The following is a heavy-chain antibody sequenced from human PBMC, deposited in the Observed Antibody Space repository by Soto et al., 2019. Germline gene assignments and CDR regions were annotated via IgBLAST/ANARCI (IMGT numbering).Heavy chain of an antibody. CDR2: ISSSSSYI. CDR3: AREQGFCSSTSCYEESYYYYYYMDV. J-gene: IGHJ6*03. V-gene: IGHV3-21*01. CDR1: GFTFSSYS. D-gene: IGHD2-2*01. Sequence: GESLKISCAASGFTFSSYSMNWVRQAPGKGLEWVSSISSSSSYIYYADSVKGRFTISRDNAKNSLYLQMNSLRAEDTAVYYCAREQGFCSSTSCYEESYYYYYYMDVWGKGTTVTVSS.